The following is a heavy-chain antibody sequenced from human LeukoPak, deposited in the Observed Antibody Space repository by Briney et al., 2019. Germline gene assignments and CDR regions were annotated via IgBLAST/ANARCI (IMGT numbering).Heavy chain of an antibody. V-gene: IGHV1-2*02. CDR2: INPNSGGT. D-gene: IGHD2-21*01. CDR3: AREASIEYYYYYMDV. CDR1: GYTFTGYY. J-gene: IGHJ6*03. Sequence: ASVKVSCKASGYTFTGYYMHWVRQAPGQGLEWMGWINPNSGGTNYAQKFQGRVTMTRDTSIRTAYMELSRLRSDDTAVYYCAREASIEYYYYYMDVWGKGTTVTVSS.